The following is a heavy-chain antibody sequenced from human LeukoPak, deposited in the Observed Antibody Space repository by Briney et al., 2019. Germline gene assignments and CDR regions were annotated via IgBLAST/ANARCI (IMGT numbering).Heavy chain of an antibody. CDR3: ARVEVIDAFDI. CDR1: GYTFTGYY. V-gene: IGHV1-18*04. Sequence: ASVKVSCKASGYTFTGYYMHWVRQAPGQGLEWMGWISAYNGNTNYAQKLQGRVTMTTDTSTSTAYMELRSLRSDDTAVYYCARVEVIDAFDIWGQGTMVTVSS. CDR2: ISAYNGNT. J-gene: IGHJ3*02. D-gene: IGHD3-16*02.